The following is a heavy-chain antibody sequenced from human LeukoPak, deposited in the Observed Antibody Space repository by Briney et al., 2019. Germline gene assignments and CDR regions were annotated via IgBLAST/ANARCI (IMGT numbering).Heavy chain of an antibody. CDR1: GGSISSYY. J-gene: IGHJ4*02. CDR2: ISHSGST. CDR3: ARGGMVAHFDY. V-gene: IGHV4-34*01. Sequence: SETLSLTCTVSGGSISSYYWSWIRQPPGKGLEWIGEISHSGSTNYNPSLKSRVTISVDTSKNQFSLKLTSVTAADTAVYYCARGGMVAHFDYWGQGTLVTVSS. D-gene: IGHD1-26*01.